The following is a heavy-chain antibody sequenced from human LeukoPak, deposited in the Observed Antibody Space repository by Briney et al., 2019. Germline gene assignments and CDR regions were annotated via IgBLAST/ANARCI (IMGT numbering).Heavy chain of an antibody. CDR2: IYHSGST. J-gene: IGHJ4*02. CDR1: GYSISSGYY. CDR3: ARVEVVPAAPDY. Sequence: ASETLSLTCAVSGYSISSGYYWGWIRQPPGKGLEWIGSIYHSGSTYYNPSLKSRVTISVDTSENQFSLKLSSVTAADTAVYYCARVEVVPAAPDYWGQGTLVTVSS. D-gene: IGHD2-2*01. V-gene: IGHV4-38-2*01.